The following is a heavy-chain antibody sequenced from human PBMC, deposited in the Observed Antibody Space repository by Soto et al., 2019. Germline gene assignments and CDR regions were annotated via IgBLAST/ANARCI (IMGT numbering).Heavy chain of an antibody. J-gene: IGHJ6*02. V-gene: IGHV4-61*01. CDR1: GGSVSSGSYY. CDR2: IYYSGST. CDR3: ARGQVEWLLGYYYGMDV. D-gene: IGHD3-3*01. Sequence: SETLSLTCTVSGGSVSSGSYYWSWIRQPPGKGLEWIGYIYYSGSTNYNPSLKSRVTISVDTSKNQFSLKLSSVTAADTAVYYCARGQVEWLLGYYYGMDVWGQGTTVTVSS.